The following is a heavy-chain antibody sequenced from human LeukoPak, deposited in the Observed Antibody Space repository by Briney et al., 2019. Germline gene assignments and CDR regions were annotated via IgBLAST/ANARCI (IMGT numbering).Heavy chain of an antibody. CDR1: GFTFSSYA. J-gene: IGHJ4*02. V-gene: IGHV3-23*01. CDR2: ISGSGGST. Sequence: PGGSLRLSCAASGFTFSSYAMSWDRQAPGKGLEWVSAISGSGGSTYYADSVKGRFTISRDNSKNTLYLQMNSLRAEDTAVYYCAKGAVGATSLVPLDYWCQRTLVTVAS. CDR3: AKGAVGATSLVPLDY. D-gene: IGHD1-26*01.